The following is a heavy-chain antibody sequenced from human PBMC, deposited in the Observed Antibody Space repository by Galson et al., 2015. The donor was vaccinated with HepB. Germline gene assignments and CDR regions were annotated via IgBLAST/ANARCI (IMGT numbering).Heavy chain of an antibody. CDR3: AKDQGGDSDAFDI. CDR2: ISGSGGST. D-gene: IGHD2-21*02. V-gene: IGHV3-23*01. CDR1: GFTFSSYA. Sequence: SLRLSCAASGFTFSSYAMSWVRQAPGKRLEWVSAISGSGGSTYYADSVKGRFTISRDNSKNTLYLQMNSLRAEDTAVYYCAKDQGGDSDAFDIWGQGTMVTVSS. J-gene: IGHJ3*02.